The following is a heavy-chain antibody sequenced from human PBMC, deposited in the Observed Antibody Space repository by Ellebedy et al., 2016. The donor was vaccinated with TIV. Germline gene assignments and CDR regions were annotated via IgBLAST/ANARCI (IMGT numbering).Heavy chain of an antibody. J-gene: IGHJ4*02. CDR3: VKDLGFTVTGSWDH. D-gene: IGHD3-9*01. Sequence: GESLKISXKASGFTFSDYYMSWIRQAPGKGLEWVSGISGTAASTYYADSVKGRFIISRDFSKNTLYLQMNSLRADDTARYYCVKDLGFTVTGSWDHWGQGTVVTVSS. CDR2: ISGTAAST. V-gene: IGHV3-23*01. CDR1: GFTFSDYY.